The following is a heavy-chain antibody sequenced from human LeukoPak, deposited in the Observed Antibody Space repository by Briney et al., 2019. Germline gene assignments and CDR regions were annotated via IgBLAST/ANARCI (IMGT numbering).Heavy chain of an antibody. D-gene: IGHD6-19*01. V-gene: IGHV3-7*01. CDR2: IKQDGSEK. CDR1: GFTFSSYW. CDR3: ARDRYYSSGWYEGSAFDI. Sequence: GGSLRLSCAASGFTFSSYWMSWVRQAPGKGLEWVANIKQDGSEKYYVDSVKGRFTISRDNAKSSLYLQMNSLRAEDTAVYYCARDRYYSSGWYEGSAFDIWGQGTMVTVYS. J-gene: IGHJ3*02.